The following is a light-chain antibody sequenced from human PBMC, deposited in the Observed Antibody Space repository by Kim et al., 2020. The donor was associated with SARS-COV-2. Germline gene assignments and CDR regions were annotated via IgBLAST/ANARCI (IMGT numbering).Light chain of an antibody. CDR1: QSISRY. J-gene: IGKJ1*01. CDR2: GAS. V-gene: IGKV3-20*01. Sequence: EVVLTQSPGTLSLSPGDRATLSCRASQSISRYLAWYLQKPGQAPRLLIYGASTRATGIPDRFSGIGSGTDFTLTISRLEPEDFAVYYCQYYGTLGPGTKVDIK. CDR3: QYYGT.